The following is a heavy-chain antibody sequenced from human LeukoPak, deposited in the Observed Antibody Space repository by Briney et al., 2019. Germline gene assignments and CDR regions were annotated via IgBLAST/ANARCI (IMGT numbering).Heavy chain of an antibody. D-gene: IGHD2-15*01. J-gene: IGHJ5*02. CDR2: IYYSGST. CDR3: ARGGYCSGGSCATGQWFDP. Sequence: SETLSLTCTVSGDSISSGGYYWSWIRQHPGKGLEWIGYIYYSGSTYYNPSLKSRVTISVDTSKNQFSLKLSSVTAADTAVYYCARGGYCSGGSCATGQWFDPWGQGTLVTVSS. V-gene: IGHV4-31*03. CDR1: GDSISSGGYY.